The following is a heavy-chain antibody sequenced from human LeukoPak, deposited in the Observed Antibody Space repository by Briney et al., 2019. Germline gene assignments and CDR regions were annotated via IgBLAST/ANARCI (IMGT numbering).Heavy chain of an antibody. Sequence: GGSLRLSCAASGFTFSSYGMHWVRQAPGKGLEWVAVISYDGSNKYYADSVKGRFTISRDNSKNTLYLQMNSLRAEDTAVYYCAKFFSMVRGAKFDYWGQGTLVTVSS. J-gene: IGHJ4*02. CDR3: AKFFSMVRGAKFDY. V-gene: IGHV3-30*18. D-gene: IGHD3-10*01. CDR2: ISYDGSNK. CDR1: GFTFSSYG.